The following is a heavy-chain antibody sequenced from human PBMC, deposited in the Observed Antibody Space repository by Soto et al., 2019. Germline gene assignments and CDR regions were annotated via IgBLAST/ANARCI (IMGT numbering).Heavy chain of an antibody. V-gene: IGHV3-23*01. CDR1: GFTFSFCA. Sequence: EVQLLESGGALVQPGASLRLSCAASGFTFSFCAMSWVRQAPGKGLEWVSSMRGSNGDTYYADSVKGRFTISRDNSKNTLYLQMNSLRVGDTALYYCVKGHSDSYYYFDYWGQGALVTVSS. CDR2: MRGSNGDT. CDR3: VKGHSDSYYYFDY. D-gene: IGHD3-22*01. J-gene: IGHJ4*02.